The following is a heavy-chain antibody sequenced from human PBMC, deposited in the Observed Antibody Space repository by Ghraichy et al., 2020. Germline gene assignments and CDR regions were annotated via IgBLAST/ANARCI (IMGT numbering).Heavy chain of an antibody. Sequence: SETLSLTCAVYDGSFSGYYWSWIRQPPGKGLEWIGEINHSGSTNYNPSLKSRVTISVDTSKNQFSLKLSSVTAADTAVFYCARGPRFLELLSKNNWFAPWGQGTLVTVSS. CDR1: DGSFSGYY. J-gene: IGHJ5*02. D-gene: IGHD3-3*01. CDR3: ARGPRFLELLSKNNWFAP. V-gene: IGHV4-34*01. CDR2: INHSGST.